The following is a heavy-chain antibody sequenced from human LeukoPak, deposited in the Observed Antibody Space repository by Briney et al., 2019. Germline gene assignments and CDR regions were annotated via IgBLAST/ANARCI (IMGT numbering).Heavy chain of an antibody. D-gene: IGHD3-22*01. CDR1: GFTFSYYG. CDR3: ARAADTSSHYSNFDY. Sequence: GGSLRLSCAASGFTFSYYGIHWVRQAPGKGLEWVAVMWSDGRSKYFADSVKGRFPISGDNSRNTLYLQMNSLSGEDTAGYFCARAADTSSHYSNFDYWGQGTLVTVSS. CDR2: MWSDGRSK. J-gene: IGHJ4*02. V-gene: IGHV3-33*01.